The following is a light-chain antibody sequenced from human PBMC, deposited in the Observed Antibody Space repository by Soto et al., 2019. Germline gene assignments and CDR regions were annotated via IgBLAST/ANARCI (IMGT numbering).Light chain of an antibody. CDR2: EVN. Sequence: QSALTQPASVSGSPGQSITISCTGTSSDVGGYNYVSWYQHHPGKAPKLMIFEVNKRPSGVPDRFSGSKFGNTASLTVSGLQAEDEADYYCNSYTGWIYVFGTGTKVTVL. CDR3: NSYTGWIYV. V-gene: IGLV2-8*01. J-gene: IGLJ1*01. CDR1: SSDVGGYNY.